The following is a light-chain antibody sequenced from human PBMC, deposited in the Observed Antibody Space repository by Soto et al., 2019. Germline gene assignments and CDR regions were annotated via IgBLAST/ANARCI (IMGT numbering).Light chain of an antibody. J-gene: IGKJ1*01. CDR3: LHYNKRPRWT. CDR1: QSVGDS. Sequence: TLSCRSSQSVGDSLAWFQQKPGQGPRLLIYGASTRATSIPARFSGSGSGTEFTLTISGLQSEDFAVYYCLHYNKRPRWTFGQGTKVDVK. CDR2: GAS. V-gene: IGKV3-15*01.